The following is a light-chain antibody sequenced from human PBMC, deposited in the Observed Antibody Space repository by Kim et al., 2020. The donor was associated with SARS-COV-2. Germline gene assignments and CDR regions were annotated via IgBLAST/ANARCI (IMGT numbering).Light chain of an antibody. CDR1: NIGNKN. Sequence: SYELTQPLSVSVALGQTARITCGGNNIGNKNVHWYQQKPGQAPVLVIYRDANRPSGIPDRFSGSNSRNTATLTISSAQAGDEADYYCQVWDSNTGVFGTGTQLTVL. CDR3: QVWDSNTGV. V-gene: IGLV3-9*01. J-gene: IGLJ1*01. CDR2: RDA.